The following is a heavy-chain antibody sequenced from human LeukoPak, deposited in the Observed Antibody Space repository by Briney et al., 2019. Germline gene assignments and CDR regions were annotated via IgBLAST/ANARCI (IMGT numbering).Heavy chain of an antibody. CDR2: ISCSGGST. CDR3: AKSDFDWLLKSPFGY. D-gene: IGHD3-9*01. Sequence: GGSLRLSCAASGFTFSSYAMSWVRQAPGKGLEWVSAISCSGGSTYYADSVKGRFTISRDNSKNTLYLQMNSLRAEDTAVYSCAKSDFDWLLKSPFGYWGQGTLVTVSS. CDR1: GFTFSSYA. V-gene: IGHV3-23*01. J-gene: IGHJ4*02.